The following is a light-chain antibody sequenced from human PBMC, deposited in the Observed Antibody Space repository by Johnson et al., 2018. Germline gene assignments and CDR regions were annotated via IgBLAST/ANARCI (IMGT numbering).Light chain of an antibody. Sequence: QSVLTQPPSVSAAPGQKVTISCSGSSSNIGNNYVSWYQQLPGTAPKLLIYENNKRPSGIPDRFSGSKSGTSATLAITGLQTGDEADYYCGTWDSSLSAVNFFGTGTKVTVL. CDR3: GTWDSSLSAVNF. J-gene: IGLJ1*01. V-gene: IGLV1-51*02. CDR1: SSNIGNNY. CDR2: ENN.